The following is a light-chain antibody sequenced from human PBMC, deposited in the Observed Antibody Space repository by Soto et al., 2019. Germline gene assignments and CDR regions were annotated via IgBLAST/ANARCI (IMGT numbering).Light chain of an antibody. V-gene: IGLV1-51*01. CDR2: DNN. CDR1: SSNIGNNY. Sequence: QSVLTQPPSVSAAPGQTVTISCSGSSSNIGNNYVSWYQQLPGTAPKLLIYDNNKRPSGIPDRFSGSKSGTSATLGITGLQTGDEADYYCGTWDSSLSALVVVGGGTKLTVL. J-gene: IGLJ2*01. CDR3: GTWDSSLSALVV.